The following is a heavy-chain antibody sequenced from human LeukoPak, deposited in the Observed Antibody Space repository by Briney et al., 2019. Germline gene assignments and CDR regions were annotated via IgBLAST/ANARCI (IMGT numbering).Heavy chain of an antibody. CDR1: GFTFSSYA. D-gene: IGHD3-22*01. CDR2: ISGSGGST. J-gene: IGHJ4*02. CDR3: AKDSYYDSSGYPYYFDY. Sequence: GGSLRLSCAASGFTFSSYAMSWVRQAPGKGLEWVSAISGSGGSTYYADSVKGRFTISRDNSKNTLYLQVNSLRAEDTAVYYCAKDSYYDSSGYPYYFDYWGQGTLVTVSS. V-gene: IGHV3-23*01.